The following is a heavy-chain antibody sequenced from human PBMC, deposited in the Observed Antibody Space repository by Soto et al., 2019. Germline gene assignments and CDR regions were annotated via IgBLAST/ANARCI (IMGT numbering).Heavy chain of an antibody. J-gene: IGHJ3*01. CDR1: GFTFSNYG. CDR2: ISRDGSKQ. Sequence: QVHLLESGGGVVQPERSLRLSCVASGFTFSNYGMHWVRQVTGKVLEWVSLISRDGSKQFYTDSGKGRFTIYRNNSKNLKTLQMNNLSVKDTAVYYCLREDDGGPNDFDFWGQGTLVTVSS. V-gene: IGHV3-30*19. CDR3: LREDDGGPNDFDF. D-gene: IGHD3-16*01.